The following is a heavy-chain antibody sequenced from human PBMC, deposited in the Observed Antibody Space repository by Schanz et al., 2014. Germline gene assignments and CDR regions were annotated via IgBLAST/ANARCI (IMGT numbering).Heavy chain of an antibody. V-gene: IGHV3-7*04. CDR2: IKEDGSVK. CDR3: ARPALWFGDNCFDP. D-gene: IGHD3-10*01. J-gene: IGHJ5*02. CDR1: TFTFSSDW. Sequence: EVQLVASGGGLVQPGGSLRLSCAASTFTFSSDWMSWVRQAPGKGLEWVANIKEDGSVKDYVDSVKGRFTISRDNAKNSLYLQMTSLRAEDTAVYYCARPALWFGDNCFDPWGQGTLVTVSS.